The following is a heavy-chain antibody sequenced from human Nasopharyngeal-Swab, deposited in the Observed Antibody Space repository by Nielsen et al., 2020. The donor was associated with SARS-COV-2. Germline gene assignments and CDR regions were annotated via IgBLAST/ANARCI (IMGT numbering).Heavy chain of an antibody. D-gene: IGHD1-26*01. CDR3: AKGFSGSYFYFDY. Sequence: GESLKISCAASGFTFSSYGMHWVRQAPRKGLELVAVISYDGSNKYYADSVKGRFTISRDNSKNTLYLQMNSLRAEDTAVYYCAKGFSGSYFYFDYWGQGTLVTVSS. J-gene: IGHJ4*02. CDR1: GFTFSSYG. CDR2: ISYDGSNK. V-gene: IGHV3-30*18.